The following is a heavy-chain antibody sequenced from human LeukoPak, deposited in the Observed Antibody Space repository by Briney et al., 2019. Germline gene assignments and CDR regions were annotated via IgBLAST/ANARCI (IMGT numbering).Heavy chain of an antibody. CDR2: IYYSGST. D-gene: IGHD2-21*01. CDR1: GGSISSYY. J-gene: IGHJ6*02. CDR3: ARDAIPYDMDV. V-gene: IGHV4-59*06. Sequence: SETLSLTCTVSGGSISSYYWSWIRQHPGKGLEWIGYIYYSGSTYYNPSLKSRVTISVDTSKNQFSLKLSSVTAADTAVYYCARDAIPYDMDVWGQGTTVTVSS.